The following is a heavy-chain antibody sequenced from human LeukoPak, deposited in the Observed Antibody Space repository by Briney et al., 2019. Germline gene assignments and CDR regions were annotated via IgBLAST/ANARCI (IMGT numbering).Heavy chain of an antibody. CDR3: AREFARSGSYRFDY. V-gene: IGHV1-2*02. Sequence: GASVKVSCKASGYTFTGYYMHWVRQAPGQGLEWMGWINPNSGGTNYAQKFQGRVTMTRDTSISTAYMELSRLRSDDTAVYYCAREFARSGSYRFDYWGQGTLVTVSS. J-gene: IGHJ4*02. CDR2: INPNSGGT. D-gene: IGHD1-26*01. CDR1: GYTFTGYY.